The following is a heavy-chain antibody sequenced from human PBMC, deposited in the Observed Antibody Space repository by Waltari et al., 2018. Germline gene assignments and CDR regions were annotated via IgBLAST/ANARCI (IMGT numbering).Heavy chain of an antibody. CDR2: MNPNNGTT. V-gene: IGHV1-8*01. CDR1: GYTFTSYD. Sequence: QVQLVQSGAEVKKPGASVKVSCKASGYTFTSYDINWVRQATGQGLEWMGWMNPNNGTTGYAQKFQGRVTMTRNTSISTAYMELSSLRSEDTAVYYCARGLGIAAKYYFDYWGQGTLVTVSS. D-gene: IGHD6-25*01. CDR3: ARGLGIAAKYYFDY. J-gene: IGHJ4*02.